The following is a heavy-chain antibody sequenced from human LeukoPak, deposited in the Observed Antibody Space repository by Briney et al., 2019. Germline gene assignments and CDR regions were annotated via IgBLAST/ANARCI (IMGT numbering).Heavy chain of an antibody. Sequence: PGGSLRLSCAASGFTFSSYEMNWVRQAPGKGLEWVSYISTIGSTIYYADSVKGRFTISRDNAKNSLYLQMNSLRAEDTAVYYCARPSSKRGANYFDYWGQGTLVTVSS. CDR3: ARPSSKRGANYFDY. CDR1: GFTFSSYE. D-gene: IGHD3-10*01. CDR2: ISTIGSTI. J-gene: IGHJ4*02. V-gene: IGHV3-48*03.